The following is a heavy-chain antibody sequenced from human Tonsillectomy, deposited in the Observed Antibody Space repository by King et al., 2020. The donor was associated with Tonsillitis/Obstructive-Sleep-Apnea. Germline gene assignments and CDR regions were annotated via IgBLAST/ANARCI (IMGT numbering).Heavy chain of an antibody. J-gene: IGHJ6*03. CDR2: IYYSGST. CDR3: ARLRQEYNYYYMDV. V-gene: IGHV4-59*08. CDR1: GGSISSYC. Sequence: VQLQESGPGLVKPSETLSLTCSVSGGSISSYCWSWIRPPPGKGLEWIGYIYYSGSTNYNPSLKSRVTISVDTSKNQFSLKLSSVTAADTALYYCARLRQEYNYYYMDVWGKGTTVTVSS.